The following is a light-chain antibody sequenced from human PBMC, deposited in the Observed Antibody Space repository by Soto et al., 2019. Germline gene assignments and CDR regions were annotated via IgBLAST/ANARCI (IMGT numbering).Light chain of an antibody. CDR3: QQRSNWPIT. CDR2: DAS. CDR1: QSVSRY. V-gene: IGKV3-11*01. J-gene: IGKJ5*01. Sequence: EIVLTQSPATLSLSPGERATLSCMASQSVSRYLAWYQQKPGQAPRLLIYDASNRATGIPARFSGSGSGTDFTLTISSLESEDFAFYYCQQRSNWPITFGQGTRLEIK.